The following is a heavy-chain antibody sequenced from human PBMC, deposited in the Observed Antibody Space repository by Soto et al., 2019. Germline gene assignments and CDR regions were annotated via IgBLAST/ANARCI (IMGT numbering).Heavy chain of an antibody. CDR2: SSPRGDTI. CDR1: GFSLANYP. D-gene: IGHD6-19*01. J-gene: IGHJ4*02. V-gene: IGHV3-48*02. Sequence: GGSLRLSCVASGFSLANYPMNWVRQTPGKGLEWISYSSPRGDTIYYADSVEGRFAISRDNARNSLSLHMSSLRDEDSALYYCAKGPHTNVGWPYYFESWGQGVPVTVSS. CDR3: AKGPHTNVGWPYYFES.